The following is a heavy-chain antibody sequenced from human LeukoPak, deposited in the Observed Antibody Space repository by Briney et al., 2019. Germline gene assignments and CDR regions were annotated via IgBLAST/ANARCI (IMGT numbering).Heavy chain of an antibody. J-gene: IGHJ6*03. Sequence: ESLRLSCAASGFTFSSYEMNWIRQPPGKGLEWIGEINHTGSTNYNPSLKSRVTISVDTSKNQFSLKLSSVTAADTAVYYCARDVSGWYEGYYYYYMDVWGKGTTVTVSS. CDR3: ARDVSGWYEGYYYYYMDV. CDR1: GFTFSSYE. D-gene: IGHD6-19*01. V-gene: IGHV4-34*01. CDR2: INHTGST.